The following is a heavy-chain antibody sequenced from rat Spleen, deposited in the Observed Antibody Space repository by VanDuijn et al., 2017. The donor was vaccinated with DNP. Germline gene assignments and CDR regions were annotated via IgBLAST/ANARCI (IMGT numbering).Heavy chain of an antibody. Sequence: EVQLVESGGGLVQPGRSLKLSCAASGFTFSDYNMAWVRQAPKKGLEWVATIIYDDSRTYYRDSVKGRFTISRDNAQSTLSLPMDSLRSEDTATYYCATHQLGADHDYCGQGFMVTVSS. V-gene: IGHV5S10*01. J-gene: IGHJ2*01. CDR1: GFTFSDYN. CDR2: IIYDDSRT. CDR3: ATHQLGADHDY. D-gene: IGHD5-1*01.